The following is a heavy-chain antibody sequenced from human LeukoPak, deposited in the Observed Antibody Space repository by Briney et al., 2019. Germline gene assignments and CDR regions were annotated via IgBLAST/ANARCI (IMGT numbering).Heavy chain of an antibody. CDR2: ISSSGSTI. CDR3: ARDHTYYYDSSGYT. CDR1: GFTFSDYY. Sequence: GGSLRLSCAASGFTFSDYYMSWIRQAPGKGLEWVSYISSSGSTIYYADSVKGRFTISRDNAKNSLYLQMNSLRAEDTAVYYCARDHTYYYDSSGYTWGQGTLVTVSS. J-gene: IGHJ5*02. D-gene: IGHD3-22*01. V-gene: IGHV3-11*01.